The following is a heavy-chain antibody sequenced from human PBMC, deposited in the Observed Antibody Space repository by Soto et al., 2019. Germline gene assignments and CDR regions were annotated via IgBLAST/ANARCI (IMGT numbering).Heavy chain of an antibody. J-gene: IGHJ4*02. Sequence: GASVKVSCKPSGGNFSSYAISWVRKAPGQGLEWIVGIIPIFGTADYAQKFQRRVTITADESTSTAYMELSSLRSEDTAVYYCAGYNWTDVWPPFPDYWGQGTLVTVSS. D-gene: IGHD1-20*01. CDR1: GGNFSSYA. CDR3: AGYNWTDVWPPFPDY. CDR2: IIPIFGTA. V-gene: IGHV1-69*13.